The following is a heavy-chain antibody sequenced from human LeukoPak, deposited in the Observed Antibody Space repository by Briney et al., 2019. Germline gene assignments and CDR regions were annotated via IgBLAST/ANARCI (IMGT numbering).Heavy chain of an antibody. CDR3: ARAEPFVHAFDI. CDR1: GGSISSYY. CDR2: IYYSGST. D-gene: IGHD1-14*01. V-gene: IGHV4-59*01. J-gene: IGHJ3*02. Sequence: SETLSLTCTVSGGSISSYYWSWIRQPPGKGLEWIGYIYYSGSTNYNPSLKSRVTISVDTSKDQFSLKLSSVTAADTAVYYCARAEPFVHAFDIWGQGTMVTVSS.